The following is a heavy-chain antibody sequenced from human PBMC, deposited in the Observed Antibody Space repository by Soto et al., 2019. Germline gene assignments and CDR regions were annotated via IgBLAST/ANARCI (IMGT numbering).Heavy chain of an antibody. CDR1: GFTFSSYW. CDR3: ARAPIAAADTEYYYYMDV. V-gene: IGHV3-7*01. D-gene: IGHD6-13*01. J-gene: IGHJ6*03. Sequence: GGSLRLSCAASGFTFSSYWMSWVRQAPGKGLEWVANIKQDGSEKYYVDSVKGRFTISRDNAKNSVYLQMNSLRAEDTALYYCARAPIAAADTEYYYYMDVWGKGTTVTVSS. CDR2: IKQDGSEK.